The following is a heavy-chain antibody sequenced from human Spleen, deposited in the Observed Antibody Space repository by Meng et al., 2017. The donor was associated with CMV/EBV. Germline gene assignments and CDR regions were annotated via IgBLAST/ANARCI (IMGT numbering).Heavy chain of an antibody. D-gene: IGHD2-2*01. V-gene: IGHV3-30*09. CDR1: GFTFSNYA. J-gene: IGHJ4*02. Sequence: GGSLRLSCVASGFTFSNYAMHWVRQAPGKGLEWVAVISDAGTNKYYAASVKGRFAISRDNSRNTLYLQMNSLRPEDTAVYYCARGDIVRPAANPPFDYWGQGTLVTVSS. CDR2: ISDAGTNK. CDR3: ARGDIVRPAANPPFDY.